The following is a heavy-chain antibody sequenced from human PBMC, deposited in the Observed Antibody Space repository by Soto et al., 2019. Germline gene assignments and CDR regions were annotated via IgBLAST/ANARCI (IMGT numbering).Heavy chain of an antibody. Sequence: GESLKISCNASRYSFTNYWIGWVRQMPGKGLEWMAIIYGDDSDIRYSPSFQGQVTVSLDTSITTAYLQWSSLKASDTAMYYCARHVDYYYGMDGWPRVTTVTVSS. CDR1: RYSFTNYW. CDR3: ARHVDYYYGMDG. CDR2: IYGDDSDI. V-gene: IGHV5-51*01. J-gene: IGHJ6*02.